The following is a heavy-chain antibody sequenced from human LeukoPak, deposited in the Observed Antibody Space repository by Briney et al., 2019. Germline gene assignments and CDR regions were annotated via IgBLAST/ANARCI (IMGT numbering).Heavy chain of an antibody. Sequence: PGGSLRLSCAASGFTFSSYDMHWVRQATGKGLEWVSAIGTAGDTYYPGSVKGRFTISRENAKNSLYLQMNSLRAGDTAVYYCARVDQWSHAFDIWGQGTMVTVSS. V-gene: IGHV3-13*01. CDR2: IGTAGDT. D-gene: IGHD2-15*01. J-gene: IGHJ3*02. CDR1: GFTFSSYD. CDR3: ARVDQWSHAFDI.